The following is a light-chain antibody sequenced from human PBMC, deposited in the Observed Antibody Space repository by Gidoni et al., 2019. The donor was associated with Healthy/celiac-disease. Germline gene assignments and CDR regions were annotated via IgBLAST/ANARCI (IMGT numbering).Light chain of an antibody. J-gene: IGKJ2*01. Sequence: EIVLTQSPATLSLSPGERATLSCRASQSVSSYLAWYQQKPGQAPRLLIYDASNSATGIPARFSGSGSGTDFTLTLSSLEPEDFAVYYCQQRSNWRTFGQGTKLEIK. CDR3: QQRSNWRT. CDR2: DAS. CDR1: QSVSSY. V-gene: IGKV3-11*01.